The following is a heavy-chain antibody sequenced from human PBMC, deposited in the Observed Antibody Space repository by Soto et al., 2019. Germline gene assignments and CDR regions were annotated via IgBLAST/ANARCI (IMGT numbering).Heavy chain of an antibody. V-gene: IGHV3-23*01. CDR2: ISGSGGST. CDR3: AKVPRYCSGGSCFGGYCDY. D-gene: IGHD2-15*01. Sequence: GGSLRLSCAASGFTFSSYAMSWVRQAPGKGLEWVSAISGSGGSTYYADSVKGRFTISRDNAKNTLYLQMNSLRGEDTAVYYCAKVPRYCSGGSCFGGYCDYWGQGTLVTVSS. CDR1: GFTFSSYA. J-gene: IGHJ4*02.